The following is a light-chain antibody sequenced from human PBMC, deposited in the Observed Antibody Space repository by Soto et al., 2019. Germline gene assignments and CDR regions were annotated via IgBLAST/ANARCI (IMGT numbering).Light chain of an antibody. CDR3: QQYHNWPPQYT. J-gene: IGKJ2*01. CDR2: AAS. CDR1: QSVASN. Sequence: EIVMTQSPASLSVSPGDGTTLSCWASQSVASNVAWYQQKPGQGPRLLIHAASTRAAGVPARFSGSGSGTDFTLTISSLQSEDFVVYFCQQYHNWPPQYTFGQGTKLQIK. V-gene: IGKV3-15*01.